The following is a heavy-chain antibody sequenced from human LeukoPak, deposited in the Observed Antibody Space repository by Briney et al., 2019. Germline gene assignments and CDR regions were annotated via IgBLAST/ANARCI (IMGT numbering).Heavy chain of an antibody. V-gene: IGHV3-69-1*01. CDR1: GFRFSGYN. CDR3: AREGDGSNSGFAY. CDR2: ISSTAVI. J-gene: IGHJ4*02. Sequence: GRSLRLSCAVSGFRFSGYNMNWVRQAPGKGLEWIAYISSTAVIYYADCVESRFTVSRDKAHDSLYLQMSSLTLDDTAVYYCAREGDGSNSGFAYWGQGTLVTVSS. D-gene: IGHD4-11*01.